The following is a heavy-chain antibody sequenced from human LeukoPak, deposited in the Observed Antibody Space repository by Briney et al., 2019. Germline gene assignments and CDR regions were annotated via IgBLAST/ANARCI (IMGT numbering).Heavy chain of an antibody. Sequence: PGGSLRLSCAASGFPFTNAWMNWVRQAPGKGLEWVGHIKSKVDGGTTDYAAPVKRTFTISRDDSRNTVYLQMNSLKTEDTAVYYCTTAHGEKTWDYDYWGQGTLVTVSS. CDR2: IKSKVDGGTT. CDR1: GFPFTNAW. CDR3: TTAHGEKTWDYDY. D-gene: IGHD4-17*01. J-gene: IGHJ4*02. V-gene: IGHV3-15*07.